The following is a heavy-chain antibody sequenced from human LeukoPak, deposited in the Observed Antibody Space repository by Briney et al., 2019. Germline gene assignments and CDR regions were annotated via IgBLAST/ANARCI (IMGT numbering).Heavy chain of an antibody. CDR1: GYSISSGYY. Sequence: SETLSLTCTVSGYSISSGYYWGWIRQPRGKVLVWIGSIYHSGSTYYNPSLKSRVTISVDTSKNQFSLKLSSVTAADTAVYYCARAPDYYYMDVWGEGTTVTVSS. CDR3: ARAPDYYYMDV. J-gene: IGHJ6*03. V-gene: IGHV4-38-2*02. CDR2: IYHSGST.